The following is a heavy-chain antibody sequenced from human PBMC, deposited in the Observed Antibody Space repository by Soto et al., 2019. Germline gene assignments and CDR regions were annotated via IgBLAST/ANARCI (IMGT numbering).Heavy chain of an antibody. Sequence: GGSLRLSCVASGFTFDLNGLHWVRQAPGKGLEWVTVISYDGSDKYYADSLKGRVTVSRDNSKNTLYLQMNSLRAEDTAVYYRARVSGMIVHTGGFDYWGQGTLVTVSS. D-gene: IGHD3-22*01. CDR1: GFTFDLNG. V-gene: IGHV3-30*14. CDR2: ISYDGSDK. J-gene: IGHJ4*02. CDR3: ARVSGMIVHTGGFDY.